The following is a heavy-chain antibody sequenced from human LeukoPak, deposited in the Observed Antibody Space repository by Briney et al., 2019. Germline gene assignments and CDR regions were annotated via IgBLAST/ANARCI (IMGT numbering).Heavy chain of an antibody. D-gene: IGHD3-22*01. CDR1: GGSISSSSYY. J-gene: IGHJ4*02. CDR3: ARDIRLYYYDSSGYYGGCFDY. CDR2: IYYSGST. V-gene: IGHV4-39*07. Sequence: SETLSLTCTVSGGSISSSSYYWGWIRQPPGKGLEWIGSIYYSGSTYYNPSLKSRVTISVDTSKNQFSLKLSSVTAADTAVYYCARDIRLYYYDSSGYYGGCFDYWGQGTLVTVSS.